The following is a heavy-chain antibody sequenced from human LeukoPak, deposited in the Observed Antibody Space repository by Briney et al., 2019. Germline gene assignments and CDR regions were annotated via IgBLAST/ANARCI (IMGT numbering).Heavy chain of an antibody. J-gene: IGHJ5*02. CDR2: IIPIFGTA. D-gene: IGHD2-15*01. V-gene: IGHV1-69*13. Sequence: ASVKVSCKASGGTFSSYAISWVRQAPGQGLEWMGGIIPIFGTANYAQKFQGRVTITADESTSTAYMELSSLRSEDTAVYYCARGYCSGGSCYSYGRWFDPWGQGTLVTVSS. CDR1: GGTFSSYA. CDR3: ARGYCSGGSCYSYGRWFDP.